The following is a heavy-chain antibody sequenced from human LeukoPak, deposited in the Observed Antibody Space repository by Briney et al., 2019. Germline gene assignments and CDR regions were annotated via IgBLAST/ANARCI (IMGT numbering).Heavy chain of an antibody. D-gene: IGHD3-22*01. Sequence: GEPLKISCKGSGYTFTSYWIGWVRQMPGKGLEWMGIIYPGDSDTRYSPSFQGQVTISADKSISTAYLQWSSLKASDTAMYYCARQRPGGYSGNDAFDIWGQGTMVTVSS. CDR1: GYTFTSYW. CDR2: IYPGDSDT. CDR3: ARQRPGGYSGNDAFDI. J-gene: IGHJ3*02. V-gene: IGHV5-51*01.